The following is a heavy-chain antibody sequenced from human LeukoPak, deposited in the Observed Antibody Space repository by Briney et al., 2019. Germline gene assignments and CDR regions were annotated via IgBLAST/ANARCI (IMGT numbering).Heavy chain of an antibody. D-gene: IGHD3-16*01. CDR1: GFTFSSYA. CDR2: INTSGGGT. V-gene: IGHV3-23*01. CDR3: AKALNYGVDFDF. Sequence: PGGSLRLSCAASGFTFSSYAMSWVRQAPGKGLEWVSVINTSGGGTYYAGSVKGRFTISGDSSKNTLYLQMNSLRAEDTAIYYCAKALNYGVDFDFWGQGTLVTVSS. J-gene: IGHJ4*02.